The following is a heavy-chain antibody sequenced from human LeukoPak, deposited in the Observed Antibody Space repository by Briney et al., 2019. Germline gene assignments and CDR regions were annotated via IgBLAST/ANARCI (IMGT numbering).Heavy chain of an antibody. D-gene: IGHD4-11*01. V-gene: IGHV4-34*01. J-gene: IGHJ4*02. CDR3: ARSNYDGFDY. CDR1: GFTFSSNW. CDR2: INHSGCT. Sequence: PGGSLRLSCAASGFTFSSNWMSWVRQAPGKGLEWIGEINHSGCTNYNPSLKGRDTISVDTSKNQFSLKLSSVSAADTAVYYCARSNYDGFDYWGQGTLLTVSS.